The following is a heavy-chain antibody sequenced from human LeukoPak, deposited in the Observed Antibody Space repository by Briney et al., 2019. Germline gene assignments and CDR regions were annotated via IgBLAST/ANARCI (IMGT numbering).Heavy chain of an antibody. V-gene: IGHV3-23*01. Sequence: GGSLRLSCAASGFAFSSFATSWVRQAPGKGLEWVSGISASGGSTYYADSVKGRFTISRDNSKNTLYLQMNSLRAEDTAVYYCAKGFYDNSASGVFDIWGQGTMVTVSS. CDR3: AKGFYDNSASGVFDI. CDR1: GFAFSSFA. J-gene: IGHJ3*02. CDR2: ISASGGST. D-gene: IGHD3-22*01.